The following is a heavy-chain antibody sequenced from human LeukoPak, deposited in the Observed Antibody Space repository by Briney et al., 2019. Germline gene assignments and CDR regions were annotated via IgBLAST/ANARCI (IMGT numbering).Heavy chain of an antibody. CDR3: ARHVSLTQGYYYYYMDV. D-gene: IGHD5/OR15-5a*01. CDR2: IYYSGST. V-gene: IGHV4-39*01. J-gene: IGHJ6*03. Sequence: PSETLSLTCTVSGGSISSSSYYWGWIRQPPGKGLEWIGSIYYSGSTYYNPSLKSRVTISVDTSKNQFSLKLSSVTAADTAVYYCARHVSLTQGYYYYYMDVWGKGTTVTVSS. CDR1: GGSISSSSYY.